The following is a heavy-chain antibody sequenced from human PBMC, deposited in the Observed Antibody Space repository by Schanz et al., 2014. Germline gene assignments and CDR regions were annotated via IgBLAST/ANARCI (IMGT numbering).Heavy chain of an antibody. CDR1: GFAFSSFA. J-gene: IGHJ4*02. D-gene: IGHD5-12*01. V-gene: IGHV3-21*01. CDR3: ERVIYADARVYRGMDRDIVY. Sequence: EVQLMESGGGLVKPGGSLRLSCVASGFAFSSFAMTWVRQAPGRGLEWVSSISTSGTYMYIADSLKGRLTISRDDAKKSMYLQMNNLRAKETAVYDCERVIYADARVYRGMDRDIVYWGEGTLVTVSA. CDR2: ISTSGTYM.